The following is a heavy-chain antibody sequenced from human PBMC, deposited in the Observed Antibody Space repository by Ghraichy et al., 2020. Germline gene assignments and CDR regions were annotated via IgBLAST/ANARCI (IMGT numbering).Heavy chain of an antibody. Sequence: RGSLRLSCAASGFTFNNYWMHWVRQAPGQGLLWVSRINRDGSTTTYPDSVEGRFTISRDNAKNTLFLDMNSLRAEDTAVYYCAMSRDYADAFHIWGQGTRVTVSS. D-gene: IGHD3-16*01. CDR1: GFTFNNYW. CDR3: AMSRDYADAFHI. V-gene: IGHV3-74*01. CDR2: INRDGSTT. J-gene: IGHJ3*02.